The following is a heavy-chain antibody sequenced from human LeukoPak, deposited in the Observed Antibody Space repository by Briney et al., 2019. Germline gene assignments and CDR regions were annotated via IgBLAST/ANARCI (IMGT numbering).Heavy chain of an antibody. CDR2: ISAYNGNT. CDR1: GYTFTSYG. CDR3: AREAPPDSGSGFDY. D-gene: IGHD5-12*01. J-gene: IGHJ4*02. V-gene: IGHV1-18*01. Sequence: ASVKVSCKASGYTFTSYGISWVRQASGQGVEGMGWISAYNGNTNYAQKLQGRVTMTTDTSPSTAYMEPRSLRSHDTAVYYWAREAPPDSGSGFDYWGQGTLVTVSS.